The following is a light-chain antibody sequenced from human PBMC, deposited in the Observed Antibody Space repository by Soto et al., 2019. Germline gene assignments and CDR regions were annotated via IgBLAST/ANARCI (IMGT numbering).Light chain of an antibody. Sequence: IQMTQSPSTLSASAGDRVTITCRASQSISSWLAWYQQKPGKAPNLLIYDASSLESGVPSRFSGSGSGTEFTLTISSLQPDDFATYYCQQYNSYWTFGQGTKVDIK. V-gene: IGKV1-5*01. CDR3: QQYNSYWT. CDR2: DAS. CDR1: QSISSW. J-gene: IGKJ1*01.